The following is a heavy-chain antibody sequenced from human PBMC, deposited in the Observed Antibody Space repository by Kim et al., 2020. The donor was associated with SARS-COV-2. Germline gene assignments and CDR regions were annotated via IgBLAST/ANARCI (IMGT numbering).Heavy chain of an antibody. Sequence: GGSLRLSCAASGFTFSSYDMHLVRQAPGKGLEWVAVIWYDGSNKYYADSVKGRFTISRDNSKNTLYLQMTSLRAEDTAVYYGARGGTVTTYSCGYYVYY. CDR3: ARGGTVTTYSCGYYVYY. CDR1: GFTFSSYD. V-gene: IGHV3-33*01. D-gene: IGHD4-17*01. J-gene: IGHJ6*01. CDR2: IWYDGSNK.